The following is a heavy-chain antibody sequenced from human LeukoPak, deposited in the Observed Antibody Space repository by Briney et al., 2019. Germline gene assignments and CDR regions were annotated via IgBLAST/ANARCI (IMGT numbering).Heavy chain of an antibody. CDR2: IYYSGST. J-gene: IGHJ2*01. D-gene: IGHD6-19*01. V-gene: IGHV4-59*08. Sequence: SETLSLTCTVSGGSISSYYWSWIRQPPGKGLEWIGYIYYSGSTNYNPSLKSRVTISVDTSKNQFSLKLSSVTAADTAVYYCARHGGGVAVAGTGWYFDLWGRGTLVTVSS. CDR1: GGSISSYY. CDR3: ARHGGGVAVAGTGWYFDL.